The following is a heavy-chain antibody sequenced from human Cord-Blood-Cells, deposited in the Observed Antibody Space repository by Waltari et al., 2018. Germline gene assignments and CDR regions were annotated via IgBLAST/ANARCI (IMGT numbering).Heavy chain of an antibody. D-gene: IGHD6-19*01. CDR3: ARHPGDTYSSGWKYYFDY. V-gene: IGHV4-39*01. Sequence: QLQLQESGPGLVKPSETLSLTCTVSGGSISSSSYYWGWIRQPPGKGLEWIGSIYYSGSTYYNPSLKSRVTISVDTSKNQFSLKLSSVTAADTAVYYCARHPGDTYSSGWKYYFDYWGQGTLVTVSS. J-gene: IGHJ4*02. CDR1: GGSISSSSYY. CDR2: IYYSGST.